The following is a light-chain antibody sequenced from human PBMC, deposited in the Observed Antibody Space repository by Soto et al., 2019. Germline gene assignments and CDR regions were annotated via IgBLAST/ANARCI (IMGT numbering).Light chain of an antibody. CDR1: SSDIGAYNS. V-gene: IGLV2-14*01. CDR2: EVS. J-gene: IGLJ1*01. Sequence: QSVLTQPASVSGSPGQSITISCTGTSSDIGAYNSVSWYQQHPGKAPKLMIYEVSNRPSGVSNRFSASKSGNTASLTISGLQAADASASYCISIPTSNPYVFGTGTKVTVL. CDR3: ISIPTSNPYV.